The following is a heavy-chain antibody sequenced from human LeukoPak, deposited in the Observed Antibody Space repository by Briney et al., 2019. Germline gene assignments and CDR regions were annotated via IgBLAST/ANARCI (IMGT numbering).Heavy chain of an antibody. CDR3: ARGAGPYGDYRDY. CDR2: FSISSTI. D-gene: IGHD4-17*01. Sequence: LSGGSLRLSCAASGFTISSYSMNWVRQAPGKGLEWLSMFSISSTIYYADSVKGRFTISGDNAENSLYLQMNGLRAEDTAVYYCARGAGPYGDYRDYWGQGTLVTVSS. J-gene: IGHJ4*02. CDR1: GFTISSYS. V-gene: IGHV3-48*01.